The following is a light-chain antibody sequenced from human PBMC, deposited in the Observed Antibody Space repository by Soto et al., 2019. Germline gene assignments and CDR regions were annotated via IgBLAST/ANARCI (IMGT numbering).Light chain of an antibody. CDR1: SSDIGSYNY. V-gene: IGLV2-14*03. CDR2: DVS. CDR3: SSCTSSSTI. Sequence: QSVLTQPASVSGSPGQSITISCTGTSSDIGSYNYVSWYQHHPGRAPQLMIYDVSYRPSGISNRFSGSKSGNTASLTISGLQAEDEADYYCSSCTSSSTIFGGGTKLTVL. J-gene: IGLJ2*01.